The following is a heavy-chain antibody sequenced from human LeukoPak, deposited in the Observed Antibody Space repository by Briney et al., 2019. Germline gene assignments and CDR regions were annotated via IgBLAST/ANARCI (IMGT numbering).Heavy chain of an antibody. CDR3: AKVDGSGSYYYYYYGMDV. CDR2: ISGSGGST. D-gene: IGHD3-10*01. J-gene: IGHJ6*02. V-gene: IGHV3-23*01. CDR1: GFTFSSCA. Sequence: GGSLRLSCAASGFTFSSCAMSWVRQAPGKGLEWVSAISGSGGSTYYADSVKGRFTISRDNSKNTLYLQMNSLRAEDTAVYYCAKVDGSGSYYYYYYGMDVWGQGTTVTVSS.